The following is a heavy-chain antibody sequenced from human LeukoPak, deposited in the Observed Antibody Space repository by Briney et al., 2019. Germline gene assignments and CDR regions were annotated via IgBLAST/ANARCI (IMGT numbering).Heavy chain of an antibody. CDR2: INRNSGGT. D-gene: IGHD4-17*01. Sequence: ASVKVSCTASGYTFTGYYMHWVRQAPGQGLEWMGWINRNSGGTNYAQKFQGRVTMTRDTSISTAYMELSRLRSDDTAVYYCARAPPYGDPFDYWGQGTLVTVSS. CDR1: GYTFTGYY. J-gene: IGHJ4*02. CDR3: ARAPPYGDPFDY. V-gene: IGHV1-2*02.